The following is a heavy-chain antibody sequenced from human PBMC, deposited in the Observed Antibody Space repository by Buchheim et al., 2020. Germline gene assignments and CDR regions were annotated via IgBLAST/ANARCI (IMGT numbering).Heavy chain of an antibody. Sequence: QVQLVESGGGLVKPGGSLRLSCAASGFTFSGYDMSWIRQAPGKGLEWVSYISSSGRIEKYADSVRGRFTISRDNAQNSMLLQMSSLRAENTAIYYCVRKLTPVAGNYLDYWGQGTL. J-gene: IGHJ4*02. V-gene: IGHV3-11*01. D-gene: IGHD6-19*01. CDR1: GFTFSGYD. CDR2: ISSSGRIE. CDR3: VRKLTPVAGNYLDY.